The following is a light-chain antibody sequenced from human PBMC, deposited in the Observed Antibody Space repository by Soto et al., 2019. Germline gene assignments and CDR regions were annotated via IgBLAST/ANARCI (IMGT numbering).Light chain of an antibody. J-gene: IGKJ4*01. CDR3: QQRANWPLT. Sequence: EIVLTQSPATLSLSPGERATLSCRASQRVSTYLGWFQQKPGQPPRLLIYDASNRAAGIPSRFSGSGSGTDFTLTISSLEPEDFAIHYCQQRANWPLTFGGGTKVELK. V-gene: IGKV3-11*01. CDR1: QRVSTY. CDR2: DAS.